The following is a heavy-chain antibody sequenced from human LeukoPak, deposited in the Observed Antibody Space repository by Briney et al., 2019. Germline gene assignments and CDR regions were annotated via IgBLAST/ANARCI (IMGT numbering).Heavy chain of an antibody. Sequence: PSQTLSLTCTVSGGSISSGGYYWSWIRQHPGKGLEWIGYIYYSGSTYYNPSLKSRVTISADTSKNQFSLKLSSVTAADTAVYYCARDALNQLLLRAVDIWGQGTMVTVSS. D-gene: IGHD2-2*01. CDR3: ARDALNQLLLRAVDI. J-gene: IGHJ3*02. CDR2: IYYSGST. V-gene: IGHV4-31*03. CDR1: GGSISSGGYY.